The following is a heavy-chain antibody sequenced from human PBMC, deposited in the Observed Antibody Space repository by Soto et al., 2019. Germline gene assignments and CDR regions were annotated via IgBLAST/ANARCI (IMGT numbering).Heavy chain of an antibody. CDR2: IYAGSIT. D-gene: IGHD3-10*01. J-gene: IGHJ4*02. CDR1: GFTVSNNY. V-gene: IGHV3-53*01. Sequence: GGSLRLSCAASGFTVSNNYMSWVRQAAGRGLEWVSVIYAGSITFYADSVKGRFTISRDSSKNSLYLEMNSLRAEDTAVYYCARIPYYNSGRMGDHWGQGTLVTVSS. CDR3: ARIPYYNSGRMGDH.